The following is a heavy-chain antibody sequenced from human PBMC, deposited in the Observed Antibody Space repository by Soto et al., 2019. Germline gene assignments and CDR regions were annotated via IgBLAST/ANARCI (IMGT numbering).Heavy chain of an antibody. CDR3: GTGDAFDI. V-gene: IGHV3-15*01. CDR1: GFTFSNLY. D-gene: IGHD7-27*01. CDR2: IKRIIEGGTT. Sequence: EAPLVESGGDMVKPGGSLRLSCAASGFTFSNLYMSWGRQAPGKGLEWVGHIKRIIEGGTTAYAAPVNGRFTISRDDSKGVLYLQMNSLKTEDTAMYYCGTGDAFDIWGQGTMVTVS. J-gene: IGHJ3*02.